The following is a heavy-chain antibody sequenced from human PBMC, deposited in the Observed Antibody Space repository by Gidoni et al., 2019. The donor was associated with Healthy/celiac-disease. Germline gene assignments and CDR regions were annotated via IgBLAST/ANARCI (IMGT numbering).Heavy chain of an antibody. CDR1: GYTFTSYY. Sequence: QVQLVQSGAEVKTPGASVKVSCKASGYTFTSYYMHWVRQAPGQGLEWMGIINPSGVSTIYAQKFQGTVTMTRDTSTSTFYMELSSLISEDTAVYYFARLRPRDFGDSDIWGQGTMVTVSS. CDR2: INPSGVST. V-gene: IGHV1-46*01. D-gene: IGHD3-16*01. CDR3: ARLRPRDFGDSDI. J-gene: IGHJ3*02.